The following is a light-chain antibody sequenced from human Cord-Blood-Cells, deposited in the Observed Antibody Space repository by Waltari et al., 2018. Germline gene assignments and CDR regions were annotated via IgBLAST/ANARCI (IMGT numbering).Light chain of an antibody. CDR2: EGS. Sequence: QSALTQPASVSGSPGQSITISCTGTSSDVGSYNLFSWYQQHPGKAPKLMIYEGSKRPSGVSNRFSGSKSGNTASLTISGLQAEDEADYYCCSYAGSSTFFGTGTKVTVL. J-gene: IGLJ1*01. CDR3: CSYAGSSTF. CDR1: SSDVGSYNL. V-gene: IGLV2-23*03.